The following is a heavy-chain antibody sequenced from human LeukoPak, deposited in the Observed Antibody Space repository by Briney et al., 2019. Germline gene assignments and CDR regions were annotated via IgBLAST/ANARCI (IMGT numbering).Heavy chain of an antibody. D-gene: IGHD3-22*01. CDR2: IYYSGST. V-gene: IGHV4-59*01. J-gene: IGHJ4*02. Sequence: PSETLSLTCTVSGGSISSYYWSWIRQPPGKGLEWIGYIYYSGSTNYNPSLKSRVTISVDTSNHHFSLKLTSVTAADTAVYYCARDKRYYYDSSGYYFDSWGQGLLVTVSS. CDR3: ARDKRYYYDSSGYYFDS. CDR1: GGSISSYY.